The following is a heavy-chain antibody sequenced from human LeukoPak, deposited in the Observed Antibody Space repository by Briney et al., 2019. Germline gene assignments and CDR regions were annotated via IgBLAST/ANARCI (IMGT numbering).Heavy chain of an antibody. CDR3: ATTGSFVFDY. CDR2: ISGSGGST. CDR1: GFTFSSYA. J-gene: IGHJ4*02. V-gene: IGHV3-23*01. Sequence: GGSLRLSCAASGFTFSSYAMSWVRQAPGKGLEWVSAISGSGGSTYYADSVKGPFTISRDNSKNTLYLQMHSLRPEDTAIYYCATTGSFVFDYWGQGTLVTVSS. D-gene: IGHD1-14*01.